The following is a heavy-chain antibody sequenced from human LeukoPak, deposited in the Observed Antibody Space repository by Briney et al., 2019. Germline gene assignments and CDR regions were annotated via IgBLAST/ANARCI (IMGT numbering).Heavy chain of an antibody. CDR3: ARDWGYSSGWYYGDY. V-gene: IGHV3-23*01. D-gene: IGHD6-19*01. CDR1: GLTFSSYA. CDR2: ISGSGGTT. J-gene: IGHJ4*02. Sequence: GGSLRLSCAASGLTFSSYAMSWVRQAPGKGLEWVSTISGSGGTTYYADSVKGRFTISRDNSKNTLYLQMNSLRAEDTAVYYCARDWGYSSGWYYGDYWGQGTLATVSS.